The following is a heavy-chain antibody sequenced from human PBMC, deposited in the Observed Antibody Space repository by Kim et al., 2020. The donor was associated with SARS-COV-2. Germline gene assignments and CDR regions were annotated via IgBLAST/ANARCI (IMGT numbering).Heavy chain of an antibody. J-gene: IGHJ5*02. V-gene: IGHV5-51*01. D-gene: IGHD6-6*01. CDR1: GFIFTNYW. CDR2: IYPRDSDT. Sequence: GESLKISCKGSGFIFTNYWIGWVRQMPGKGLEWMGVIYPRDSDTRYSPSFQGQVTITADKSISTAYLQWSSLKASDTAMYYCVRRSSIVDRPDNWVDPWGHGTLVTVSS. CDR3: VRRSSIVDRPDNWVDP.